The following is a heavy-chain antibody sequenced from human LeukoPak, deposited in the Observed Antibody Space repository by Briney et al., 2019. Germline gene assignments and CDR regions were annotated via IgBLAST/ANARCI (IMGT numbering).Heavy chain of an antibody. CDR3: VYGPGSYHYFDY. Sequence: GSSVKVSCKASGGTFSSYAISWVRQAPGQGLEWMGRIIPIFGTANYAQKFQGRVTITTDESTSTAYMELSSLRSEDTAVYYCVYGPGSYHYFDYWGQGTLVTVSS. CDR2: IIPIFGTA. V-gene: IGHV1-69*05. D-gene: IGHD3-10*01. J-gene: IGHJ4*02. CDR1: GGTFSSYA.